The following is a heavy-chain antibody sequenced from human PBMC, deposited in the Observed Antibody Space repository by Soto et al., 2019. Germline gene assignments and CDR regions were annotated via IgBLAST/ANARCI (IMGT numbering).Heavy chain of an antibody. CDR3: AKDNSRGVPAANLDY. CDR2: ISWNSGSI. V-gene: IGHV3-9*01. D-gene: IGHD2-2*01. Sequence: GGSLRLSCAASGFTFDDYAMHWVRQAPGKGLEWVSGISWNSGSIGYADSVKGRFTISRDNAKNSLYLQMNSLRAEDTALYYCAKDNSRGVPAANLDYWGQGTLVTVSS. J-gene: IGHJ4*02. CDR1: GFTFDDYA.